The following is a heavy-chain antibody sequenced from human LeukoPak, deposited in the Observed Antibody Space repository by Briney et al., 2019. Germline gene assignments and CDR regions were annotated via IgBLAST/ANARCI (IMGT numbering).Heavy chain of an antibody. D-gene: IGHD6-13*01. CDR1: GFTFSSYD. Sequence: GRSLRLSCAASGFTFSSYDMHWVRQATGKGLEWVSAIGTAGDTYYPGSVKGRFTISRENAKNSLYLQMNSLRAGDTAVYCCARGGSSFPFDYWGQGTLVTVSS. CDR3: ARGGSSFPFDY. J-gene: IGHJ4*02. CDR2: IGTAGDT. V-gene: IGHV3-13*01.